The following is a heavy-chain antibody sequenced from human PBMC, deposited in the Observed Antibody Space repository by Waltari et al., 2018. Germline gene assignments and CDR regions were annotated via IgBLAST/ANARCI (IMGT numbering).Heavy chain of an antibody. CDR2: RYPVVSDT. CDR1: GYSFTSYW. D-gene: IGHD6-19*01. CDR3: AGLYASGWYPIDY. Sequence: EVQLVQSGAEVKKPGESLKISCKGSGYSFTSYWIGWVRQRPGKGLEWMGVRYPVVSDTRYSPPFQGQVTISADMSISTAYLQWSSLKASDTAIYYCAGLYASGWYPIDYWGQGTLVTVSS. J-gene: IGHJ4*02. V-gene: IGHV5-51*01.